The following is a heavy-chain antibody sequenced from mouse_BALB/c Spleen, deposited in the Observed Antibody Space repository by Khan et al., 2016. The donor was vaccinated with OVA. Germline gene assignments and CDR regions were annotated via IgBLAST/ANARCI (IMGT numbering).Heavy chain of an antibody. Sequence: QIQLVQSGPELKKPGETVKTSCKASEYTFTNYGMNWVKQAPGKGLKWMGWINTNTGEPTYAEEFKERLAFSLVTSASTAYLQINDLKNEDTATYFCARDYYMYGSWFASWGQGTMVTVSA. V-gene: IGHV9-3*02. CDR2: INTNTGEP. CDR1: EYTFTNYG. D-gene: IGHD2-14*01. CDR3: ARDYYMYGSWFAS. J-gene: IGHJ3*01.